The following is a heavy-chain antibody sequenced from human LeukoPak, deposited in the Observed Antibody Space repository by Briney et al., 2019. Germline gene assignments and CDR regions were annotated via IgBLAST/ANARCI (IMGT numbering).Heavy chain of an antibody. CDR3: ARLNQGYWYFDL. Sequence: SETLSLTCAVYGGSLSGYYWSWIRQPPGKGLEWIGEINHSGSTNYNPSLKSRVTISVDTSKNQLSLRLSSMTAADTAVYYCARLNQGYWYFDLWGRGTLVTVSS. CDR2: INHSGST. CDR1: GGSLSGYY. V-gene: IGHV4-34*01. J-gene: IGHJ2*01.